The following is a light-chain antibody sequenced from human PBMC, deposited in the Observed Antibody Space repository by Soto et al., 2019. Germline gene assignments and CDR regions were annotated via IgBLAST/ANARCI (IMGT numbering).Light chain of an antibody. CDR2: DVS. CDR3: SSFIISSTSYV. V-gene: IGLV2-14*03. CDR1: SSDIGDSNY. Sequence: QSVLTQPASVSGSPGQSITISCTGTSSDIGDSNYVSWYQQHPGKAPKLVIYDVSNRPSGVSNRFSGSKSANTASLTISGLQADYEPDYYFSSFIISSTSYVFGTGTQLTVL. J-gene: IGLJ1*01.